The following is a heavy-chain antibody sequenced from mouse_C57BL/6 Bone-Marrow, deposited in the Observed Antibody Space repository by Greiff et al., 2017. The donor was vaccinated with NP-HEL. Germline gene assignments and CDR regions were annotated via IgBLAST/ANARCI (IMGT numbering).Heavy chain of an antibody. CDR1: GYTFTSYW. Sequence: QVQLQQPGAELVKPGASVKLSCKASGYTFTSYWMHWVKQRPGQGLEWIGMIHPNSGSTNYNEKFKSKATLTVDKSSSTAYMQLSSLTSEDSAVYYCASIYDYDDFAYWGQGTLVTVSA. CDR2: IHPNSGST. D-gene: IGHD2-4*01. J-gene: IGHJ3*01. V-gene: IGHV1-64*01. CDR3: ASIYDYDDFAY.